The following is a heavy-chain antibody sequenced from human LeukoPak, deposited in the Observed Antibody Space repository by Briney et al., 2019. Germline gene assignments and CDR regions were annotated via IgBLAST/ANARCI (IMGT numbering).Heavy chain of an antibody. CDR1: GGSISSSSYY. CDR3: ARDSPYIDY. CDR2: IYYSGST. V-gene: IGHV4-39*01. D-gene: IGHD3-16*01. Sequence: SETLSLTCTVSGGSISSSSYYWGWIRQPPGKGLEWIGSIYYSGSTYYNPSLKNRVTISVDTSKNQFSLKLSSVTAADTAVYYCARDSPYIDYWGQGTLVTVSS. J-gene: IGHJ4*02.